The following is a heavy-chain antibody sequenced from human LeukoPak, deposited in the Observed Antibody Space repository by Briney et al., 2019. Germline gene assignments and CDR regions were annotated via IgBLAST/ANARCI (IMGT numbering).Heavy chain of an antibody. CDR2: ISGSGGST. CDR1: GFTFSSYA. J-gene: IGHJ4*02. CDR3: AKDQSITMIVVVIPGQFDY. Sequence: PGGSLRLSCAASGFTFSSYAMSWVRQAPGKGLEWVSAISGSGGSTYYADSVKGRFTISRDNSKNTLYLQMHSLRAEDTAVYYCAKDQSITMIVVVIPGQFDYWGQGTLVTVSS. D-gene: IGHD3-22*01. V-gene: IGHV3-23*01.